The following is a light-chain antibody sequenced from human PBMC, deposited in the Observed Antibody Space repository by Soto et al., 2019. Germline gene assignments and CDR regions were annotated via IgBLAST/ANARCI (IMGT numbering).Light chain of an antibody. CDR3: QQRSNWPKT. CDR2: DAI. CDR1: QSVSSY. Sequence: EIVLTQSPATLSLSPGERATLSCRASQSVSSYLAWYQQKAGQAPRLLIYDAIKRAIGIPARFSGSGSGTDFTLTISSLEPEDFAVYYCQQRSNWPKTFGHVTKVDIK. J-gene: IGKJ1*01. V-gene: IGKV3-11*01.